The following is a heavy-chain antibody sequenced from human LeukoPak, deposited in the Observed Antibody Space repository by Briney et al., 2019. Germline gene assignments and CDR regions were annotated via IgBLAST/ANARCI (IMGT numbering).Heavy chain of an antibody. CDR3: ARRPRAGRDRYCSGGSCSLGWFDP. J-gene: IGHJ5*02. CDR2: IYPGDSDT. D-gene: IGHD2-15*01. V-gene: IGHV5-51*01. Sequence: GESLKISCKGSGYSFTSYWIGWVRQMPGKGLEWMGIIYPGDSDTRYSPSFQGQVTISADKSISTAYLQWSSLKASDTAMYYCARRPRAGRDRYCSGGSCSLGWFDPWGQGTLVTVSS. CDR1: GYSFTSYW.